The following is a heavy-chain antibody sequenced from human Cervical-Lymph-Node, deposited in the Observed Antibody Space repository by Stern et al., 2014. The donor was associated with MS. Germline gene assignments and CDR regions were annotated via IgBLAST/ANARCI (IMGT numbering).Heavy chain of an antibody. V-gene: IGHV1-69*01. J-gene: IGHJ5*01. D-gene: IGHD6-13*01. CDR2: ITPLFGTT. CDR1: GGTFSTLD. Sequence: QVQLVQSGAEVRPPGSSMKVSCKASGGTFSTLDISWVRQTPGQGLEWLGGITPLFGTTNYARNFQGRVTIIADESATTIYMELTNLTSEDTAFYYCTRHQAGIADSWGQGTLVTVSA. CDR3: TRHQAGIADS.